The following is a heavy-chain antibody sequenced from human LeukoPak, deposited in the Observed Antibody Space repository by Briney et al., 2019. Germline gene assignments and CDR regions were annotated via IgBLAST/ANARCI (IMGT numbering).Heavy chain of an antibody. Sequence: GSLSLSCAASGFTVSTNYMSWVRQAPGKGLEWVSVIYSDGRTYYADSVKGRFTISRDNSKNTLYLQMNSLRAEDTAVYYCARDSGRFDVFDIWGQGTMVTVSS. V-gene: IGHV3-53*01. CDR2: IYSDGRT. D-gene: IGHD3-10*01. CDR1: GFTVSTNY. J-gene: IGHJ3*02. CDR3: ARDSGRFDVFDI.